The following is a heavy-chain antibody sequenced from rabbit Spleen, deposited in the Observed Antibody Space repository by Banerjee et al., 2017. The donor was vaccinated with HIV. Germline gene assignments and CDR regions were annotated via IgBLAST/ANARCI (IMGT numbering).Heavy chain of an antibody. V-gene: IGHV1S40*01. Sequence: QSLEESGGDLVKPGASLTLTCTASGVSFSRSSYMCWVRQAPGKGLEWIACIDAGSSGSTYYASWAKGRFTISKTSSTTVTLQMTSLTAADTATYFCARDGAGGSYFALWGQGTLVTVS. J-gene: IGHJ6*01. CDR3: ARDGAGGSYFAL. CDR2: IDAGSSGST. D-gene: IGHD8-1*01. CDR1: GVSFSRSSY.